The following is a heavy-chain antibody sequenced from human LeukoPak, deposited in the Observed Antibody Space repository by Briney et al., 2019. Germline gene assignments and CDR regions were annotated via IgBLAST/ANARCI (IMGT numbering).Heavy chain of an antibody. CDR3: ARAEGDIVVVPAPRFFDY. J-gene: IGHJ4*02. V-gene: IGHV4-34*01. CDR1: GGSFSGYY. D-gene: IGHD2-2*01. Sequence: SETLSFTCAVYGGSFSGYYWSWIRQPPGKGLEWIGEINHSGSTNYNPSLKSRVTISVDTSKNQFSLKLSSVTAADTAVYYCARAEGDIVVVPAPRFFDYWGQGTLVTVSS. CDR2: INHSGST.